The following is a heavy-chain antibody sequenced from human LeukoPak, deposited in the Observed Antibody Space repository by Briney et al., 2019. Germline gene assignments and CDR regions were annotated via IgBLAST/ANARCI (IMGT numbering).Heavy chain of an antibody. V-gene: IGHV4-31*03. D-gene: IGHD6-13*01. CDR1: GGSISSGGYY. Sequence: SQTLSLTCTVSGGSISSGGYYWSWIRQHPGKGLEWIGYIYYSGSTYYNPSLKSRVTISVDTSKNQFSLKLSSVTAADTAVYYCARAIAAAGRGAFDIWGQGTMVTVSS. CDR3: ARAIAAAGRGAFDI. CDR2: IYYSGST. J-gene: IGHJ3*02.